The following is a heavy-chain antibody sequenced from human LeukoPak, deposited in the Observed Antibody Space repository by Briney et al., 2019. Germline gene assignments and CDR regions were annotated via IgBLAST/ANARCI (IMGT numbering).Heavy chain of an antibody. CDR3: ARDAGYCSSTSCSDNFDY. V-gene: IGHV1-69*13. J-gene: IGHJ4*02. CDR1: GGTFSSYG. D-gene: IGHD2-2*01. Sequence: ASVKVSCKASGGTFSSYGISWVRQAPGQGLEWMGGIIPIFGTANYAQKFQGRVTITADESTSTAYMELSSLRSEDTAVYYCARDAGYCSSTSCSDNFDYWGQGTLVTVAS. CDR2: IIPIFGTA.